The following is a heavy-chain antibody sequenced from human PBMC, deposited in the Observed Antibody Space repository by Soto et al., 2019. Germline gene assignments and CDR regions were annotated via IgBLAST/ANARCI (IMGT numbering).Heavy chain of an antibody. CDR3: ARGLKYDYIWGSYPPNAFDI. CDR2: INHSGST. V-gene: IGHV4-34*01. D-gene: IGHD3-16*01. J-gene: IGHJ3*02. CDR1: GGSFSGYD. Sequence: SETLSLTCAVYGGSFSGYDWSWIRQQPGKGLEWIGEINHSGSTNYNPSLKSRVTISVDTSKNQFSLKLSSVTAADTAVYYCARGLKYDYIWGSYPPNAFDIWGQGTMVTVSS.